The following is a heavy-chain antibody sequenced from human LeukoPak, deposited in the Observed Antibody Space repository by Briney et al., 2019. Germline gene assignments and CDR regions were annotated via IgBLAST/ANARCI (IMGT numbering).Heavy chain of an antibody. J-gene: IGHJ6*02. CDR3: ARVSGDSSGYYWGYYYYGMDV. CDR2: IIPIFGTA. CDR1: GGTFSSYA. V-gene: IGHV1-69*13. Sequence: RASVKVSSKASGGTFSSYAISWVRQAPGQGLEWMGGIIPIFGTANYAQKFQGRVTITADESTSTAYMELRSLRSDDTAVYYCARVSGDSSGYYWGYYYYGMDVWGQGTTVTVSS. D-gene: IGHD3-22*01.